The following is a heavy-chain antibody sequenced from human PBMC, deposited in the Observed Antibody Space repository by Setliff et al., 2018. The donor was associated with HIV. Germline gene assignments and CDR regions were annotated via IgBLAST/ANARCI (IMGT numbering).Heavy chain of an antibody. CDR2: INSDGSST. D-gene: IGHD6-19*01. Sequence: GGSLRLSCAASGFTFSGYWMHWVRQAPGKGLVWVSRINSDGSSTTYADSVKGRFTISRDNSKNTLYLQMNSLRAEDTAAYFCAKDFGYSSGWYLVSGTFDIWGQGTKVTVSS. CDR3: AKDFGYSSGWYLVSGTFDI. J-gene: IGHJ3*02. V-gene: IGHV3-74*01. CDR1: GFTFSGYW.